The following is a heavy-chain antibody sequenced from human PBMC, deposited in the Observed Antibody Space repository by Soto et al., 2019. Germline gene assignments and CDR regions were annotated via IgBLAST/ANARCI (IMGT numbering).Heavy chain of an antibody. CDR1: GGSFSGYY. Sequence: QVQLQQWGAGLLKPSETLSLTCAVYGGSFSGYYWSWIRQPPGKGLEWIGEINHSGSTNYNPSLKSRVTISVDTSKNQFSLKLSSVTAADTAVYYCARRSITIFLVQRDVWGKGSTVTVSS. J-gene: IGHJ6*04. CDR2: INHSGST. CDR3: ARRSITIFLVQRDV. D-gene: IGHD3-3*01. V-gene: IGHV4-34*01.